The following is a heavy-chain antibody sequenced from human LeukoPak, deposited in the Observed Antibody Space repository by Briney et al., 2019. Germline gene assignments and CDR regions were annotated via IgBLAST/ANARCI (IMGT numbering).Heavy chain of an antibody. Sequence: SETLSLTCTVSGGSIRSYYWSWIRQPPGKGLEWIGYIYYSGSTNYNPSLKSRVTISVDTSKNQFSLKLSSVTAADTAVYYCAREREVGIPSGSFDYWGQGTLVTVSS. D-gene: IGHD6-25*01. J-gene: IGHJ4*02. V-gene: IGHV4-59*12. CDR1: GGSIRSYY. CDR2: IYYSGST. CDR3: AREREVGIPSGSFDY.